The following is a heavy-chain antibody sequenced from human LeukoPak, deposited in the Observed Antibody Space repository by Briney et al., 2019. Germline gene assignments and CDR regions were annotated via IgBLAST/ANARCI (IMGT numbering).Heavy chain of an antibody. Sequence: PGGSLRLSCAASGFTFSSYGMHWVRQAPGKGLEWVAFIRYDGSNKYYADSVKGRFTISRDNSKNTLYLQMNSLRAEDTAVYYCAKLDGDQWLVPDYYYYYMDVWGKGTTVTVSS. CDR3: AKLDGDQWLVPDYYYYYMDV. CDR1: GFTFSSYG. D-gene: IGHD6-19*01. J-gene: IGHJ6*03. V-gene: IGHV3-30*02. CDR2: IRYDGSNK.